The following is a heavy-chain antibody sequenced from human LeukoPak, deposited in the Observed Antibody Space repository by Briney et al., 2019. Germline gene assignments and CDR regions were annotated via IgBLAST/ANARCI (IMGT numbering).Heavy chain of an antibody. V-gene: IGHV3-74*01. CDR3: ARAQVQLWLRRYFDY. D-gene: IGHD5-18*01. Sequence: GGSLRLSCAASGFTFSSYWMHWVRQAPGKGLVWISRINSDGSGAVYADSVKGRFTISRDNAKNTLYLQMNSLRAEDTAVYYCARAQVQLWLRRYFDYWGQGTLVTVSS. CDR1: GFTFSSYW. J-gene: IGHJ4*02. CDR2: INSDGSGA.